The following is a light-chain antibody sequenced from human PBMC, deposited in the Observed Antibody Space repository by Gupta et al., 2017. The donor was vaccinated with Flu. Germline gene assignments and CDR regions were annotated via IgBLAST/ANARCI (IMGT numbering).Light chain of an antibody. CDR1: SSDVGRFDY. J-gene: IGLJ1*01. CDR2: DGF. Sequence: SVTISFTGTSSDVGRFDYGSWDQKHPGQAPQLMIYDGFKRPSGVPDRFSGSQAGNTASLTISGLQAEDEADYYCCSYAGTYTFVFGTGTQVTVL. V-gene: IGLV2-11*01. CDR3: CSYAGTYTFV.